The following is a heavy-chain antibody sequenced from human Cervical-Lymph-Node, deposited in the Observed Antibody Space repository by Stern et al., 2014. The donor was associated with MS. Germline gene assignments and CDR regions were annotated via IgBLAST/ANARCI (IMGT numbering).Heavy chain of an antibody. V-gene: IGHV3-33*01. CDR3: ARANSGSYYPIDY. D-gene: IGHD1-26*01. Sequence: VQLVESGGGVVQPGRSLRLSCAASGFTFSSYGMHWVRQAPGKGLEWVAVIWYDGSNKYYADSVKGRFTISRDNSKNTLYLQMNSRRAEDTAVYYCARANSGSYYPIDYWGQGTLVTVSS. CDR2: IWYDGSNK. CDR1: GFTFSSYG. J-gene: IGHJ4*02.